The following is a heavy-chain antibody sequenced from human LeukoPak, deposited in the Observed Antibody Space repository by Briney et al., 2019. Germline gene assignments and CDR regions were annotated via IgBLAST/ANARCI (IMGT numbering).Heavy chain of an antibody. CDR3: ARLDSSSSGFDY. D-gene: IGHD6-6*01. Sequence: PSETLSLTCAVYGGSFSGYYWSWIRQPPGKGLEWIGSIYYSGSTYYNPSLKSRVTISVDTSKNQFSLKLSSVTAADTAVYYCARLDSSSSGFDYWGQGTLVTVSS. CDR1: GGSFSGYY. V-gene: IGHV4-34*01. J-gene: IGHJ4*02. CDR2: IYYSGST.